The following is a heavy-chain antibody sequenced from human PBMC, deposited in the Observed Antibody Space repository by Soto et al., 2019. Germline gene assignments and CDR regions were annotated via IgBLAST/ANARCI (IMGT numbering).Heavy chain of an antibody. D-gene: IGHD3-22*01. Sequence: ASVKVSCKVSGYTLTEISMHWVRQAPGKGLEWMGGFDPEDGETVYAQKFQGRVTMTEDTSTDTAYMELSSLRSEDTAVYCCAAAPYYYDSSGYWNYWGQGTLVTVSS. V-gene: IGHV1-24*01. CDR2: FDPEDGET. CDR1: GYTLTEIS. CDR3: AAAPYYYDSSGYWNY. J-gene: IGHJ4*02.